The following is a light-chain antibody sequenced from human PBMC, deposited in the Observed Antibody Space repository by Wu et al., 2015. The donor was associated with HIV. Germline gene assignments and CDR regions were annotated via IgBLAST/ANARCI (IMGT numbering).Light chain of an antibody. J-gene: IGKJ3*01. CDR3: QQYHNWPFT. CDR2: DTS. V-gene: IGKV3-15*01. CDR1: QSISNN. Sequence: EIVMTQSPVTLSVSTGERATLSCRASQSISNNLGWYQQKVGQAPRLLIYDTSTRATGIPARFSGSGSGTEFTLTIGDMQSEDFAIYYCQQYHNWPFTFGPGTKWI.